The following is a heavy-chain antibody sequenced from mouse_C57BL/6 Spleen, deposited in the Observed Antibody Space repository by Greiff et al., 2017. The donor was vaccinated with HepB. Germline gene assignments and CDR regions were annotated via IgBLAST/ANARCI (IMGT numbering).Heavy chain of an antibody. Sequence: QVQLKQPGAELVKPGASVKLSCKASGYTFTSYWMHWVKQRPGQGLEWIGMIHPNSGSTNYNEKFKSKATLTVDKSSSTAYMQLSSLTSEDSAVYYCARGGYDAGFAYWGQGTLVTVSA. V-gene: IGHV1-64*01. CDR2: IHPNSGST. CDR1: GYTFTSYW. CDR3: ARGGYDAGFAY. J-gene: IGHJ3*01. D-gene: IGHD2-2*01.